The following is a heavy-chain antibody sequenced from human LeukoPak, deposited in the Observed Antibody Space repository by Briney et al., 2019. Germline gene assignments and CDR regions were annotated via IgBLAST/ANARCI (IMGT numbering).Heavy chain of an antibody. V-gene: IGHV1-2*02. CDR3: ARCPNHYYYMDV. J-gene: IGHJ6*03. D-gene: IGHD2-8*01. CDR2: INPGGGVT. Sequence: ASVKVSCKASGYSFTRYYLHWVRQAPGQGLEWMGWINPGGGVTKSAQKFQGRVTMTTDKSINTVYMELSRLTSDDTAVYFCARCPNHYYYMDVWGKGTTVTVSS. CDR1: GYSFTRYY.